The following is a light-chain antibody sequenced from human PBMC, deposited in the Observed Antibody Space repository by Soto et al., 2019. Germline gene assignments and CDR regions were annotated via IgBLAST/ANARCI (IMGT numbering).Light chain of an antibody. CDR2: DAS. CDR3: QQYNTYST. V-gene: IGKV1-5*01. Sequence: IPMSQSPSTLSASVGDSVTITRLAIHKIRNLLAWYQQKPGKAPNPLIYDASSLKSGVPSRFSRSGSGTEFTLTISSLQPDDFATYYCQQYNTYSTFGQGTRLEIK. CDR1: HKIRNL. J-gene: IGKJ5*01.